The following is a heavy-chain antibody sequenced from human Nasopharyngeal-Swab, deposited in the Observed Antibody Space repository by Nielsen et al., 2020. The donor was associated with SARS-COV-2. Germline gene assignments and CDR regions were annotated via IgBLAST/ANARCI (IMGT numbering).Heavy chain of an antibody. CDR3: ARGLSGVVPAPILGLGPYYSYYYMDV. CDR2: INHSGST. D-gene: IGHD2-2*01. Sequence: SETLSLTCVVSGGSFTSSYWGWIRQHPGKGLEWIAEINHSGSTNYNPSLKSRVTISVDTSKNQFSLKLSSVTAADTAVYYCARGLSGVVPAPILGLGPYYSYYYMDVWGKGTTVTVSS. CDR1: GGSFTSSY. V-gene: IGHV4-34*01. J-gene: IGHJ6*03.